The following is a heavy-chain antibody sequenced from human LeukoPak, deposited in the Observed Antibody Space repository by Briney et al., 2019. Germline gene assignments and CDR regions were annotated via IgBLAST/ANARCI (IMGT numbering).Heavy chain of an antibody. Sequence: QAGRSLRLSCAASGFTFSSYAMHWVRQAPGKGLEWVAVISYDGSNKYYADSVKGRFTISRDNSKNTLYLQMNSLRAEDTAVYYCARDNRGYNYFDYWGQGTLVTVSS. CDR3: ARDNRGYNYFDY. D-gene: IGHD5-24*01. CDR1: GFTFSSYA. CDR2: ISYDGSNK. V-gene: IGHV3-30-3*01. J-gene: IGHJ4*02.